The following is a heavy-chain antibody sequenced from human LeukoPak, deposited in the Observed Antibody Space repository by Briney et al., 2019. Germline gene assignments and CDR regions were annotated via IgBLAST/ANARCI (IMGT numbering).Heavy chain of an antibody. CDR1: GVIVSRNL. CDR2: MYAGGTT. D-gene: IGHD6-19*01. V-gene: IGHV3-53*01. CDR3: ARGSGSGWPLDR. J-gene: IGHJ5*02. Sequence: GGSLRLSCAAPGVIVSRNLVSWVRQAPGKGLHWVSLMYAGGTTEYSDYVRGRFDISRDSSNNTLSLQINSLRAEDTAVYYGARGSGSGWPLDRWGQGALVTVSS.